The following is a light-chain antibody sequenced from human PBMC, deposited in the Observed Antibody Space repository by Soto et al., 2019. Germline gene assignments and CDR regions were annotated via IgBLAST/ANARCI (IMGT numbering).Light chain of an antibody. CDR2: GAS. Sequence: EIVLTQSPGTLSLSPGERATLSCRASQSVSSSYLAWYQQKPGQAPRVLIYGASSRATGSPDRFSGSGSGTDFTLTISRLEPEDFAVYYCQQYGSSPPITFGQGTRLEIK. V-gene: IGKV3-20*01. CDR3: QQYGSSPPIT. CDR1: QSVSSSY. J-gene: IGKJ5*01.